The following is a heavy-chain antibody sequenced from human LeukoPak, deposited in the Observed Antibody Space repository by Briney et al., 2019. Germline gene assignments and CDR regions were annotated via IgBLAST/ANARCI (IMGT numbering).Heavy chain of an antibody. D-gene: IGHD5-12*01. CDR3: ARSLGYSEWLRTYDY. CDR2: IYYSGST. Sequence: SETLSLTCTVSGGSISSSSYYWGWLRPPPGKGLEGIGSIYYSGSTYYNPSLKRRVTITVDTSKNQFPLKLSSVTAAATAVYYCARSLGYSEWLRTYDYWGQGTLVTVSS. V-gene: IGHV4-39*06. J-gene: IGHJ4*02. CDR1: GGSISSSSYY.